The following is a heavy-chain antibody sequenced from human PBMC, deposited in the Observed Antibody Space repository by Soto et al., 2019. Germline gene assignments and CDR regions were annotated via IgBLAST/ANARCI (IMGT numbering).Heavy chain of an antibody. Sequence: SGGTLRLSCAASGFTFSNYVMSWVRQAPGKGLERVSALPEIGTKTYYADSVKGRFTISRDNSKNTLFLQINNLSAGDTAVYYCAKNSGMGATWSFDYWGQAPLLTVSS. D-gene: IGHD1-26*01. CDR3: AKNSGMGATWSFDY. J-gene: IGHJ4*02. CDR1: GFTFSNYV. V-gene: IGHV3-23*01. CDR2: LPEIGTKT.